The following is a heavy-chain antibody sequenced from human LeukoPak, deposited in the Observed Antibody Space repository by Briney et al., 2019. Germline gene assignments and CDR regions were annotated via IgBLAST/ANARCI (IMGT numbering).Heavy chain of an antibody. Sequence: KPSETLTLTCTVSGGSISAYHWSWIRQPAGKGLEWIGRIYTSGSTNYNPSLKSRVTMSLDTSKNQFSLKLSSVTAADTAVYYCARGIYCSNTTCYYYYYMDVWGKGTTVTVSS. V-gene: IGHV4-4*07. CDR2: IYTSGST. D-gene: IGHD2-2*01. CDR3: ARGIYCSNTTCYYYYYMDV. J-gene: IGHJ6*03. CDR1: GGSISAYH.